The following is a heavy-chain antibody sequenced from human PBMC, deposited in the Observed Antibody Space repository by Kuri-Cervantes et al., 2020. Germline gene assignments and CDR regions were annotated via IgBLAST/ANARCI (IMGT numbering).Heavy chain of an antibody. Sequence: SVKVSCKASGGTFNSYVMRCVRQAPGQEVEWMGGITPLFGTTKYAQKFQGRVTIIADESTTTAYMEVSSLRCEDTAVYYCARVGPPNEKAELDYGDYAAGVDAFDIWGQGTMVTVSS. CDR1: GGTFNSYV. J-gene: IGHJ3*02. D-gene: IGHD4-17*01. CDR3: ARVGPPNEKAELDYGDYAAGVDAFDI. CDR2: ITPLFGTT. V-gene: IGHV1-69*13.